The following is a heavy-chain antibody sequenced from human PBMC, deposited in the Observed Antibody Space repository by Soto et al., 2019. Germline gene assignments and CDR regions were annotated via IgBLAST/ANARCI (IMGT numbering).Heavy chain of an antibody. CDR2: IGAYNGDT. CDR3: ARDWRGAEGFDP. V-gene: IGHV1-18*01. Sequence: QVQLVQSGTEVKKPGASVRVSCKASGYTSSTYGFSWVRQAPGQGLEWMGWIGAYNGDTNYAQNFQGRVTMTTDTSTTTSYMELRRLTFDDTAVDFCARDWRGAEGFDPWGQGTLVIVSS. D-gene: IGHD3-3*01. CDR1: GYTSSTYG. J-gene: IGHJ5*02.